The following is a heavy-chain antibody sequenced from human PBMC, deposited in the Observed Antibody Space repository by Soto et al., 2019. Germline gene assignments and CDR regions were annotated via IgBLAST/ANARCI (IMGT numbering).Heavy chain of an antibody. J-gene: IGHJ6*02. CDR2: INHSGST. CDR1: GGSFSGYY. Sequence: SETMSLTCAVYGGSFSGYYWSWIRQPPGKGLEWNGEINHSGSTNYNPSLKSRVTISVDTSKNQFSLKLSSVTAADTAVYYCARPPITMVRGVTRLYGMDVWGQGTTVTVSS. D-gene: IGHD3-10*01. CDR3: ARPPITMVRGVTRLYGMDV. V-gene: IGHV4-34*01.